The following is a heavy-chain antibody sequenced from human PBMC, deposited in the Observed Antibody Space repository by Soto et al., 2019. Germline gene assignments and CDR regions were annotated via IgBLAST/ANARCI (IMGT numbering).Heavy chain of an antibody. Sequence: GGSLRLSCAASGFTFSNYGMSWVRQAPGKGLEWVSGISGGGEITYNIDSVKGRFTISRDNSRNTLYLQMNSLRAGDTAVYYCARGQRYGYFLNALVWGQGTLVTVSS. D-gene: IGHD3-16*01. J-gene: IGHJ4*02. CDR1: GFTFSNYG. CDR2: ISGGGEIT. V-gene: IGHV3-23*01. CDR3: ARGQRYGYFLNALV.